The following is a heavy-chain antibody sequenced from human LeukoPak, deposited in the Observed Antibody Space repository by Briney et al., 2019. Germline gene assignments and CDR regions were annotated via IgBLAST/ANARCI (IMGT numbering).Heavy chain of an antibody. Sequence: GASVTVSCKASGYTFTSYGISWVRQAPGQGLEWMGWISAYNGYTKSAQNLQGRVTMTTDTSTSTAYMELRGLRSDDTAVYYCARNDSSAYDYWGQGTLVTVSS. J-gene: IGHJ4*02. CDR2: ISAYNGYT. D-gene: IGHD2-15*01. V-gene: IGHV1-18*01. CDR1: GYTFTSYG. CDR3: ARNDSSAYDY.